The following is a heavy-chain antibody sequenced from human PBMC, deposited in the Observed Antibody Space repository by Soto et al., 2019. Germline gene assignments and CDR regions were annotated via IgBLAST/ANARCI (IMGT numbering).Heavy chain of an antibody. CDR2: ISGSGGST. CDR1: GFTISSYS. V-gene: IGHV3-23*01. CDR3: AKRRSYDYLDNWFDL. D-gene: IGHD5-12*01. J-gene: IGHJ5*02. Sequence: GGSMRLSCAASGFTISSYSMSWVRKDTGKGLEWVSAISGSGGSTYYADSVKGRFTISRDNSKNTLYLQMNSLRAEDTAVYYCAKRRSYDYLDNWFDLWGHGTLVTVSS.